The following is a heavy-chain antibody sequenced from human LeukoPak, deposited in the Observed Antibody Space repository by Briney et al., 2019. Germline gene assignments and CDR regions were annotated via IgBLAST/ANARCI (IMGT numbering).Heavy chain of an antibody. D-gene: IGHD6-13*01. Sequence: SQTLSLTCTVSGGSISSGDYYWSWIRQPPGKGLEWIGYIYYSGSTYYNPSLKSRVTISVDTSKNQFSLKLSSVTAAGTAVYYCARAGQLDANFDYWGQGTLVTVSS. V-gene: IGHV4-30-4*01. J-gene: IGHJ4*02. CDR2: IYYSGST. CDR3: ARAGQLDANFDY. CDR1: GGSISSGDYY.